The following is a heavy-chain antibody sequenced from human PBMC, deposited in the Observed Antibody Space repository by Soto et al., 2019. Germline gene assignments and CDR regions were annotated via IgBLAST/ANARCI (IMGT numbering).Heavy chain of an antibody. D-gene: IGHD6-19*01. V-gene: IGHV1-69*13. CDR2: IIPIFGTA. CDR1: GGTFSSYA. Sequence: VASVKVSCKASGGTFSSYAISWVRQAPGQGLEWMGGIIPIFGTANYAQKFQGRVTITADESTSTAYMELSSLRSEDTAVYYCASPRSSGWYGGYFDYWGQGTLVTVSS. CDR3: ASPRSSGWYGGYFDY. J-gene: IGHJ4*02.